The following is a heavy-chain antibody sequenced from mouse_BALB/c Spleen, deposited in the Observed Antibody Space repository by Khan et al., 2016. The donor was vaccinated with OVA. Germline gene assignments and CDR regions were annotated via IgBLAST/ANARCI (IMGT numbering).Heavy chain of an antibody. J-gene: IGHJ1*01. D-gene: IGHD6-1*01. V-gene: IGHV9-3-1*01. Sequence: QIQLVQSGPELKKPGETVKISCKASGYTFTNYGMNWVKQAPGKGLKWMGWINTYTGEPTYADDLKGRFAFSLETSDNPAYLQINNLTNEDTATXFCARSASYWFFDVWGAGTTVTVSS. CDR1: GYTFTNYG. CDR2: INTYTGEP. CDR3: ARSASYWFFDV.